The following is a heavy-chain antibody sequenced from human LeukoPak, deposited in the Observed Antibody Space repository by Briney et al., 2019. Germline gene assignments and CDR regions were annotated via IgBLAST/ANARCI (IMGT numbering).Heavy chain of an antibody. CDR3: ARDLRAFDI. D-gene: IGHD3-3*01. Sequence: XXMXXXRXAPXXXLVCVSRINSDGSSTNYADSVKGRFTISRDNAKNTLYLQMNSLRAEDTAVYYCARDLRAFDIWGQGTMVTVSS. V-gene: IGHV3-74*01. J-gene: IGHJ3*02. CDR1: XX. CDR2: INSDGSST.